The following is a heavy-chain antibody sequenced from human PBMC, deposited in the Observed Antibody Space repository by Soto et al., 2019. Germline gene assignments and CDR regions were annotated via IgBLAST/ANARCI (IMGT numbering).Heavy chain of an antibody. V-gene: IGHV3-23*01. CDR3: AKARIGYDSSGYLLDY. J-gene: IGHJ4*02. Sequence: EVQLLESGGGLVQPGGSLRLSCAASGFTFSSYAMSWVRQAPGKGLEWVSAISGSGGSTYYADSVKGRFTISRDNSKNTLYLQMNSLRAEDTAVYYCAKARIGYDSSGYLLDYWGQGTLVTVSS. CDR2: ISGSGGST. CDR1: GFTFSSYA. D-gene: IGHD3-22*01.